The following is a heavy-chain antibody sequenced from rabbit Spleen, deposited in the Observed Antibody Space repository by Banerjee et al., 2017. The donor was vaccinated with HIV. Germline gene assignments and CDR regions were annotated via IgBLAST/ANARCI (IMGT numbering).Heavy chain of an antibody. V-gene: IGHV1S7*01. CDR1: GIDFTKYY. CDR2: IYGAKGST. J-gene: IGHJ4*01. CDR3: AREGASSGGYYVPYFNL. D-gene: IGHD1-1*01. Sequence: QLTETGGGLVQPGGSLTLSCKASGIDFTKYYITWVRQAPGKGLEWIGIIYGAKGSTDYASWVNGRFTISSDNAQSTVDLKMTSLTAADTATYFCAREGASSGGYYVPYFNLWGQGTLVTVS.